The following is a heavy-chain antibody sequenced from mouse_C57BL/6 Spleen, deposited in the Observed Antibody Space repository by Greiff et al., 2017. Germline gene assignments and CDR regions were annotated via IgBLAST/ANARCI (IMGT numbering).Heavy chain of an antibody. J-gene: IGHJ3*01. CDR1: GYAFTNYL. Sequence: VPLQQSGAELVRPGTSVKVSCKASGYAFTNYLIEWVKQRPGQGLEWIGVINPGSGGTNYNEKFKGKATLTADTSSNTAYLQLSSLTSEDTAVYYCTSRYYPIAYWGQGTLVTVSA. CDR3: TSRYYPIAY. V-gene: IGHV1-54*02. CDR2: INPGSGGT. D-gene: IGHD2-3*01.